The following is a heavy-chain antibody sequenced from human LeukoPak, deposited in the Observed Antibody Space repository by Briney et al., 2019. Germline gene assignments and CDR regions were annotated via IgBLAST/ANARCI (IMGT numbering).Heavy chain of an antibody. Sequence: SETLSPTCTVSGGSISSYYWSWIRQPPGKGLEWIGYISYSGSTNYNPSLKSRVTISVDTSKNQLSLKLGSVTAADTAVYYCARRRYFYDSSGEPENDAFDIWGQGTMVTVSS. CDR1: GGSISSYY. D-gene: IGHD3-22*01. CDR2: ISYSGST. J-gene: IGHJ3*02. CDR3: ARRRYFYDSSGEPENDAFDI. V-gene: IGHV4-59*08.